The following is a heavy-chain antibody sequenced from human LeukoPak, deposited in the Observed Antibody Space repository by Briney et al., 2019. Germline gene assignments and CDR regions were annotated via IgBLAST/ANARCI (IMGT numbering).Heavy chain of an antibody. CDR2: INPNSGGT. CDR1: GYTFTGYY. CDR3: ARDDSIEQWLVPFDY. J-gene: IGHJ4*02. V-gene: IGHV1-2*02. D-gene: IGHD6-19*01. Sequence: ASVKVSCKASGYTFTGYYMHWVRQAPGQGLEWMGWINPNSGGTNYAQKFQGRVTMTRDTSISTAYMELSRLRSDDTAVCYCARDDSIEQWLVPFDYWGQGTLVTVSS.